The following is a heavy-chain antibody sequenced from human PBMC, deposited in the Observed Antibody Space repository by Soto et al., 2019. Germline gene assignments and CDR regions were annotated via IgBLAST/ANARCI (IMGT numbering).Heavy chain of an antibody. J-gene: IGHJ3*02. CDR3: AKDRGRSKVFDAFDI. V-gene: IGHV3-23*01. CDR2: ISGSGGST. CDR1: GFTFSSYA. Sequence: GGSLRLSCAASGFTFSSYAMSWVRQAPGKGLEWVSAISGSGGSTHYADSVKGRFTISRGNSKNTLYLQMNSLRAEDTAVYYCAKDRGRSKVFDAFDIWSQGTMVTVSS.